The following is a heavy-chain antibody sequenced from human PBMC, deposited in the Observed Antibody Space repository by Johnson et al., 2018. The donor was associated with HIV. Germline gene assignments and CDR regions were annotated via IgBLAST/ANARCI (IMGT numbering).Heavy chain of an antibody. D-gene: IGHD1-1*01. CDR3: ARVTKVPRYNWNDGAFDI. Sequence: QVQLVESGGGVVQPGRSLRLSCAASGFTFSTYTLHWVRLAPGKGLEWVAVISYDGSNKYYADSVKGRFAISRDNSKNTLYLQMNSLRAEDTALYYCARVTKVPRYNWNDGAFDIWGQGTMVTVSS. J-gene: IGHJ3*02. CDR1: GFTFSTYT. V-gene: IGHV3-30*09. CDR2: ISYDGSNK.